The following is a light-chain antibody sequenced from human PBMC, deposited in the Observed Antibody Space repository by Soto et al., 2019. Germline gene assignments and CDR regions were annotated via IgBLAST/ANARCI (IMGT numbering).Light chain of an antibody. J-gene: IGKJ1*01. V-gene: IGKV1-5*01. CDR3: QQYKSYSPLT. CDR1: QTITDW. CDR2: DAS. Sequence: DIQMTQSPSTLSASVGDRVTITCRASQTITDWLAWYQQKPGKAPKLLIFDASSLESGVPSRFSGSGSGTEFTLTISSLQPDDFATYYCQQYKSYSPLTFGQGTKGDIK.